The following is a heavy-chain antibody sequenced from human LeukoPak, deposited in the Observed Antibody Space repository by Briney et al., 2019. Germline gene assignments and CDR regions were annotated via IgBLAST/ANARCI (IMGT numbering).Heavy chain of an antibody. CDR3: AREDYSKRFGVFDY. Sequence: TGGPRRFSGAPSGSTFIGFGRTGSPRAQGRGWGGWPNIKQDGSEKYYVDSVKGRFTISRDNAKNSLYLQMNSLRAEDTAVYYCAREDYSKRFGVFDYWGQGTLVTVSS. D-gene: IGHD4-11*01. CDR1: GSTFIGFG. J-gene: IGHJ4*02. V-gene: IGHV3-7*01. CDR2: IKQDGSEK.